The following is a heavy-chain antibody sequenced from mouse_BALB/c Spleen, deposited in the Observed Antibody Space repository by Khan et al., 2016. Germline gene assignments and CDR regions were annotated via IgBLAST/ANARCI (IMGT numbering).Heavy chain of an antibody. J-gene: IGHJ2*01. CDR1: GYTFTSYW. CDR2: TNPTNGRT. CDR3: ARIKKIVATYVDY. V-gene: IGHV1S81*02. Sequence: QVQLQQSGAELVKAGASVKMSCKASGYTFTSYWMHWVKQRLGQGLEWFAETNPTNGRTYYNETFKSKATLTVDKSSSTAYMLLRCPTFEDSAVYYCARIKKIVATYVDYWGQGTTLTVSS. D-gene: IGHD1-1*01.